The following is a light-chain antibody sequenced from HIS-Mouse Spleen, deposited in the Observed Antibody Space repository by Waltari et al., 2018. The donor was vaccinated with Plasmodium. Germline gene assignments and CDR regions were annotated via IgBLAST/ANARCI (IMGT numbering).Light chain of an antibody. V-gene: IGKV1-6*01. CDR3: LQDYNYPYT. Sequence: AIQMTQSPSSLSASVGDRVTITCRASQGIRNDLGWYQQKPGKAPKLLISAASSLQSGVPSRFSCSGSGTGFTLTISSLQPEDFATYYCLQDYNYPYTFGQGTKLEIK. CDR2: AAS. J-gene: IGKJ2*01. CDR1: QGIRND.